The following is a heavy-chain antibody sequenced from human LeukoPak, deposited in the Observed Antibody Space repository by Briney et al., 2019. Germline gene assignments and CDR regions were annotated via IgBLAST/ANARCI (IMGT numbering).Heavy chain of an antibody. J-gene: IGHJ4*02. CDR2: ISYDGSNK. D-gene: IGHD2-2*01. CDR1: GFTFSSYA. V-gene: IGHV3-30-3*01. Sequence: SGGSLRLSCAASGFTFSSYAMHWVRQAPGKGLEWVAVISYDGSNKYYADSVKGRFTISRDNSKNTLYLQMNSLRAEDTAVYYCARGGEYCSSTSCYAFDYWGQGTLVTVSS. CDR3: ARGGEYCSSTSCYAFDY.